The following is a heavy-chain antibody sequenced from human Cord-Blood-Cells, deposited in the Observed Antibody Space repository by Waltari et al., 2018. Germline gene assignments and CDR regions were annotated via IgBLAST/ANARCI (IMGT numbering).Heavy chain of an antibody. CDR1: GYTFTSYG. CDR3: ARGGGGGIFCGGDCYDAFDI. CDR2: ITANNRNT. V-gene: IGHV1-18*01. Sequence: QVQLVQSGAEVKKPGASVKVSCKASGYTFTSYGISWVRQAPGQGLEWRGWITANNRNTNNAQKLQGRVTMTTDTATNTAYMELRGRGSYDTAGYYCARGGGGGIFCGGDCYDAFDIWGQGTMVTVSS. D-gene: IGHD2-21*01. J-gene: IGHJ3*02.